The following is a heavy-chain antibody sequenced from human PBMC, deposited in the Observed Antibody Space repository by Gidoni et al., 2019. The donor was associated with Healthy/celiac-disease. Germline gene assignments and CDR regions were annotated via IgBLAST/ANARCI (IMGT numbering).Heavy chain of an antibody. CDR1: GFTFSSYA. CDR2: ISSNGGST. J-gene: IGHJ5*02. D-gene: IGHD6-6*01. V-gene: IGHV3-64D*08. CDR3: VTRPIAARPGGFDP. Sequence: EVQLVGSGGGLVPPGGSLDRSCSLSGFTFSSYAMHWVRQAPGKGLEYVSAISSNGGSTYYADSVKGRFTISRDNSKNTLYLQMSSLRAEDTAVYYCVTRPIAARPGGFDPWGQGTLVTVSS.